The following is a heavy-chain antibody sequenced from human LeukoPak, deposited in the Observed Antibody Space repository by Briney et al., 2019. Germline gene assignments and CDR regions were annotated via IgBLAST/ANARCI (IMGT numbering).Heavy chain of an antibody. CDR1: TYSISSGYY. J-gene: IGHJ4*02. D-gene: IGHD4-17*01. V-gene: IGHV4-38-2*02. Sequence: SETLSLTCTVSTYSISSGYYWGWIRQPPGKGLEWIGSIYHSGSTYYNPSLKSRVTISVDTSKNQFSLKLSSVTAADTAVYYCARSPNDYVMDYFDYWGQGTLVTVSS. CDR3: ARSPNDYVMDYFDY. CDR2: IYHSGST.